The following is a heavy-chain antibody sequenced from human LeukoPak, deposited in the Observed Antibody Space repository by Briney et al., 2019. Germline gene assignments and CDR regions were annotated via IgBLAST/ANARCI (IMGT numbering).Heavy chain of an antibody. J-gene: IGHJ3*02. Sequence: SQTLSLTCTVSGGSISSGDYYWSWIRQPPGKGLEWIGYIYYSGSTYYNPSLKSRVTISVDASKNQFSLKLSSVTAADTAVYYCARLHTPRITMVRGVPYAFDIWGQGTMVTVSS. V-gene: IGHV4-30-4*01. CDR1: GGSISSGDYY. D-gene: IGHD3-10*01. CDR2: IYYSGST. CDR3: ARLHTPRITMVRGVPYAFDI.